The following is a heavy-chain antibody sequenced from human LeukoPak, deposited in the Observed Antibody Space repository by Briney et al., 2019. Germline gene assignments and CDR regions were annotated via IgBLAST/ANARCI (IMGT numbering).Heavy chain of an antibody. D-gene: IGHD1-1*01. CDR1: GGTFSSYA. V-gene: IGHV1-69*13. Sequence: ASVKVSCKASGGTFSSYAISWVRQAPGQGLEWMGGIIPIFGTANYAQKFQGRVTITADESTSTAYMELSSLRSEDTAVYYCGRQRKRNDASDIWGQGTMVTVSS. J-gene: IGHJ3*02. CDR3: GRQRKRNDASDI. CDR2: IIPIFGTA.